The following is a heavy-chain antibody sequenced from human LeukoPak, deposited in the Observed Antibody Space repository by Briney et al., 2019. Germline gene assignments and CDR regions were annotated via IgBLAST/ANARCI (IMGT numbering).Heavy chain of an antibody. CDR2: IYYSGST. CDR3: ARVPRTLYYDFWGGFLDV. D-gene: IGHD3-3*01. CDR1: GGSISSSSYY. V-gene: IGHV4-39*07. J-gene: IGHJ6*04. Sequence: PSETLSLTCTVSGGSISSSSYYWGWIRQPPGMGLEWIGSIYYSGSTYYNPSLKSRVTLSVDTSKNQFSLKLSSVTAADTAVYYCARVPRTLYYDFWGGFLDVWGKGTTVTVSS.